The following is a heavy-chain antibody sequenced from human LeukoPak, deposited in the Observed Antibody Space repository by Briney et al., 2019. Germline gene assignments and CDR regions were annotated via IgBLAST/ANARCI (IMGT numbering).Heavy chain of an antibody. CDR1: GFTFSSYE. V-gene: IGHV3-48*03. J-gene: IGHJ4*02. CDR2: ISSSGSTI. Sequence: GGSLRLSCAASGFTFSSYEMNWVRQAPGKGLEWVSYISSSGSTIYYADSVKGRFTISRDNAKNSLYLQMNSLRAEDTAVYYCARAYWDGSWSNFDYWGQGTLVTVSS. D-gene: IGHD6-13*01. CDR3: ARAYWDGSWSNFDY.